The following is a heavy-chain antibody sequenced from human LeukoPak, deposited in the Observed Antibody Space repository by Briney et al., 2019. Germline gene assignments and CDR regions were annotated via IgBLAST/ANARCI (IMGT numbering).Heavy chain of an antibody. J-gene: IGHJ4*02. CDR1: GVSISSSNSY. CDR3: AGHYDSSGSRSDY. Sequence: SETLSLTCTVSGVSISSSNSYWGWIRQPPGKGLEWIGSIYYSGNTYYNASLKSQVSISIDTSKNQFSLRLTSVTAADTAVYYCAGHYDSSGSRSDYWGQGTLVTVSS. CDR2: IYYSGNT. V-gene: IGHV4-39*01. D-gene: IGHD3-22*01.